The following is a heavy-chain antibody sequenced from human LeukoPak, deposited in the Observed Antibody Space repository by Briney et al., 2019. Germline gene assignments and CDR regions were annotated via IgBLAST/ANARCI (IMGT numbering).Heavy chain of an antibody. J-gene: IGHJ4*02. CDR1: GGSISSHY. Sequence: PSETLSLTCTVSGGSISSHYWSWIRRPPGKGLEWIGYIYYSGRTNYNPSLKSRVTISVDTSKNQFSLKLSSVTAADTAVYYCAREAAGSYYFDYWGQGTLVTVSS. D-gene: IGHD1-26*01. V-gene: IGHV4-59*11. CDR2: IYYSGRT. CDR3: AREAAGSYYFDY.